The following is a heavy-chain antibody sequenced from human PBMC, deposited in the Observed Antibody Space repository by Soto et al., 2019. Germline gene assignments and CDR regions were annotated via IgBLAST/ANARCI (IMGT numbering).Heavy chain of an antibody. CDR2: ISGSGDKT. Sequence: GGSLRLSCAASGFSFSTYPMVWVRQAPGKRLEAVSSISGSGDKTYYKDSVKGRFTISRDNSKNTVDLQMNSLRPEDTAVYYCAKILSTVTTYYYGMDAWGQGTTVTVSS. CDR1: GFSFSTYP. D-gene: IGHD4-17*01. CDR3: AKILSTVTTYYYGMDA. V-gene: IGHV3-23*01. J-gene: IGHJ6*02.